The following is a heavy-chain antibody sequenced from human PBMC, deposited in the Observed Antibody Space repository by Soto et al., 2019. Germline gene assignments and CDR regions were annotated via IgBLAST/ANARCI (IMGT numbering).Heavy chain of an antibody. CDR3: AILQRQLRGGNYYYYGMDV. V-gene: IGHV3-21*01. J-gene: IGHJ6*02. CDR2: ISSSSSYI. Sequence: PGGSLRLSCAASGFTFSSYSMNWVRQAPGKGLEWVSSISSSSSYIYYADSVKGRFTISRDNAKNSLYLQMNSLRAEDTAVYYCAILQRQLRGGNYYYYGMDVWGQWSTVTVS. D-gene: IGHD6-6*01. CDR1: GFTFSSYS.